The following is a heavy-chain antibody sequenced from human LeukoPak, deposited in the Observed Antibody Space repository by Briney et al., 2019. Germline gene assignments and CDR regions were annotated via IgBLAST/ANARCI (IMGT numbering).Heavy chain of an antibody. J-gene: IGHJ6*03. CDR3: ARRKIDIVVVPAAISGTAKSRPIMDV. V-gene: IGHV1-8*01. CDR1: GYTFTSYD. CDR2: MNPNSGNT. D-gene: IGHD2-2*02. Sequence: ASVKVSCKASGYTFTSYDINWVRQAPGQGPEWMGWMNPNSGNTGYAQKFQDRVTMTRNTSINTAYMELSSLRSEDTAVYYCARRKIDIVVVPAAISGTAKSRPIMDVWGKGTTVTVSS.